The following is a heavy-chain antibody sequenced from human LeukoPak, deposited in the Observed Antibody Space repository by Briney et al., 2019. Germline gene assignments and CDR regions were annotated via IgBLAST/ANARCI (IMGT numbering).Heavy chain of an antibody. J-gene: IGHJ4*02. CDR3: ARDREYYNLLTGYKVSHYFDY. Sequence: GGSLRLSCAASEFTFTNYAMHWVRQAPGRGLEWVAVISYDGSNKYYADSVKGRFTISRDNSKNTLYLQMNSLRAEDTAVYYCARDREYYNLLTGYKVSHYFDYWGQGTLVTVSS. D-gene: IGHD3-9*01. CDR1: EFTFTNYA. CDR2: ISYDGSNK. V-gene: IGHV3-30*04.